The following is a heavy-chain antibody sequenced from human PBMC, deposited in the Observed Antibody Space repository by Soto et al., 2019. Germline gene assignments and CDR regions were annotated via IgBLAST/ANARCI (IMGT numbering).Heavy chain of an antibody. V-gene: IGHV1-69*04. CDR3: ARDIRGGAAGTLVWFDP. CDR1: GGTFSSYT. J-gene: IGHJ5*02. Sequence: SVKVSCKASGGTFSSYTISWVRQAPGQGLEWMGRIIPILGIANYAQKFQGRVTITADKSTSTAYMELSSLRSEDTAVYYCARDIRGGAAGTLVWFDPWGQGTLVTVSS. CDR2: IIPILGIA. D-gene: IGHD6-13*01.